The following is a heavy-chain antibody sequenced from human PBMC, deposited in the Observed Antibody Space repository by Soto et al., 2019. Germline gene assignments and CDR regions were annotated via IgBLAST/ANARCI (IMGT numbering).Heavy chain of an antibody. CDR1: GFTFRDFY. J-gene: IGHJ6*02. D-gene: IGHD2-2*01. CDR2: ITRSGSET. CDR3: ARALRYCSSTSGPEYYYYQVGMDV. V-gene: IGHV3-11*06. Sequence: QVQLVESGGGLVKPGGSLRVSCAASGFTFRDFYVNWIRQVPGKGLEWVSNITRSGSETNYADSVRGRFTISRDNAKNSLYLQMNRRRSKDTAVYYCARALRYCSSTSGPEYYYYQVGMDVWGHGTTFPGFS.